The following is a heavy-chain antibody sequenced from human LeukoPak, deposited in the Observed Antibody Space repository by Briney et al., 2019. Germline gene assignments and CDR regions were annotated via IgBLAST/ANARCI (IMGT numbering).Heavy chain of an antibody. V-gene: IGHV4-59*08. CDR2: ISNGGST. CDR1: GGAVTDSKY. CDR3: ARQLKGLLDS. J-gene: IGHJ4*02. Sequence: SETLSLTCSVSGGAVTDSKYWTWIRLPPGNRLECIGYISNGGSTEYNPSLKNRVTISLDTSKNQFSLKLISVTAADRAIYYCARQLKGLLDSWGQGTLVTVSS.